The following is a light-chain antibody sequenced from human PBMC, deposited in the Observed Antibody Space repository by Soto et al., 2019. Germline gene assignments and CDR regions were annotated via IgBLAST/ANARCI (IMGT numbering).Light chain of an antibody. CDR3: QQYNSYSPT. CDR2: DAS. J-gene: IGKJ1*01. Sequence: DIQMTQSPSTLSASVGDRVTITCRASQSINTWLAWYQQKPGKAPKLLIYDASTLETGVPSRFSGSGSGTEFTLTISSLQPDDSATYFCQQYNSYSPTFGQGTKVDIK. CDR1: QSINTW. V-gene: IGKV1-5*01.